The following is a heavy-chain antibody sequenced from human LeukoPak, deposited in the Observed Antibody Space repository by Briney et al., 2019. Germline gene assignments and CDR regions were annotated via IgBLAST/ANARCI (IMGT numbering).Heavy chain of an antibody. D-gene: IGHD2-15*01. V-gene: IGHV1-69*04. CDR3: ARGGYCSGGSCRNWYFDL. J-gene: IGHJ2*01. CDR2: IIPILGIA. CDR1: GGTLSSYA. Sequence: VASVKVSCKASGGTLSSYAISWVRQAPGQGLEWMGRIIPILGIANYAQKFQGRVTITADKSTSTAYMELSSLRSEDTAVYYCARGGYCSGGSCRNWYFDLWGRGTLVTVSS.